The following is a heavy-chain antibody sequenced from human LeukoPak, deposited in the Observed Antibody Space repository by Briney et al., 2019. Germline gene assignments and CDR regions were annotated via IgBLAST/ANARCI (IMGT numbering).Heavy chain of an antibody. V-gene: IGHV3-7*01. CDR3: ARPRVPDS. CDR1: GFTFSTSW. CDR2: IKQDGSET. J-gene: IGHJ4*02. Sequence: GGSLRLSCAASGFTFSTSWMSWVRQASGKGLEWVANIKQDGSETNYVDSVKGRFTISRDNAKNSLYLQMNCLRAEDTAVYYCARPRVPDSWGQGTLVTVSS.